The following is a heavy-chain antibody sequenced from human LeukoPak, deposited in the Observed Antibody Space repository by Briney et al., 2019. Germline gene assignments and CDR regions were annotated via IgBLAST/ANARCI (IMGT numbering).Heavy chain of an antibody. CDR2: IYYSGST. CDR3: ARGNAFDI. V-gene: IGHV4-31*03. CDR1: GDSISSGGYY. J-gene: IGHJ3*02. Sequence: TSETLSLTCTVSGDSISSGGYYWSWIRQHPGKGLEWNGYIYYSGSTYYNPSLQSRVTISVDTSKNQFSLKQSSVTASDTTEYYCARGNAFDIWGQGTMVTVSS.